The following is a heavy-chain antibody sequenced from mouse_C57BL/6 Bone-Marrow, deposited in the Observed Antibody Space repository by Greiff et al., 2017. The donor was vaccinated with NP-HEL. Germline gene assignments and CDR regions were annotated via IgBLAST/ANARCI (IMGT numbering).Heavy chain of an antibody. V-gene: IGHV1-81*01. CDR2: IYPRSGNT. J-gene: IGHJ2*01. Sequence: VQLQQSGAELARPGASVKLSCKASGYTFTSYGISWVKQRTGQGLEWIGEIYPRSGNTYYNEKFKGKATLTADKSSSTAYMELRSLTSADSAAYFGAGLSHYYGGLEYWGKGTTLSVSS. CDR1: GYTFTSYG. D-gene: IGHD1-1*02. CDR3: AGLSHYYGGLEY.